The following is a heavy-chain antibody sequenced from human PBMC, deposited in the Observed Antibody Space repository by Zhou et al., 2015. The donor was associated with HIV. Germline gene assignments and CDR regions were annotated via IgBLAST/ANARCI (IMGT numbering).Heavy chain of an antibody. Sequence: EVQLVESGGGLVQPGGSLRLSCAASGFAFSNYWMAWVRQAPGKGLEWVGNIKEDGSEKYSVDSVKGRFTISRDNAKNTLYLQMNSLRAEDTAVYYCGRDRGWNVIDYWGQGTLVTVSS. CDR1: GFAFSNYW. V-gene: IGHV3-7*01. D-gene: IGHD1-1*01. J-gene: IGHJ4*02. CDR2: IKEDGSEK. CDR3: GRDRGWNVIDY.